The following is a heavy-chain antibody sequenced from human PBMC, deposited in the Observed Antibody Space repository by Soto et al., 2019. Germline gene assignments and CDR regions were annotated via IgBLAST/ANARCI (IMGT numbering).Heavy chain of an antibody. V-gene: IGHV4-31*03. CDR2: IYYSGST. J-gene: IGHJ4*02. CDR3: ARVSYDSSGYYYFDY. Sequence: QVQLQESGPGLVKPSQTLSLTCTVSGGSISSGGYYWSWIRQHPGKGLEWIGYIYYSGSTYYNPSLKSRVTISVDTSKNQFSLRLSSVTAADTAVYYCARVSYDSSGYYYFDYWGQGTLVTVSS. CDR1: GGSISSGGYY. D-gene: IGHD3-22*01.